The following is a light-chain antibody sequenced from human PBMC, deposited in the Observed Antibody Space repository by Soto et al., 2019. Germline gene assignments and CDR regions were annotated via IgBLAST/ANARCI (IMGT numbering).Light chain of an antibody. CDR2: AAS. V-gene: IGKV3D-20*02. Sequence: EIVLTQSPVTLSLSPGERATLSCRASRSFASSYLGWYQQKPGQAPRLLIYAASTRATGIPDRFSGSGSGTDFTLTISSLEPADFGVYYCQQRHNWPITFGQGTRREIK. J-gene: IGKJ5*01. CDR1: RSFASSY. CDR3: QQRHNWPIT.